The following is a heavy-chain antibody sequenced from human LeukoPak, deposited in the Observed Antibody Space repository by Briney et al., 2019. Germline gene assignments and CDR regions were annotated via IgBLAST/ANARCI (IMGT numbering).Heavy chain of an antibody. CDR3: AGTDRGDYVWGSYRRQNYSDY. CDR1: GFTFSSYE. CDR2: ISSSGSTI. J-gene: IGHJ4*02. V-gene: IGHV3-48*03. Sequence: PGGSLRLSCAASGFTFSSYEMNWVRQAPGKGLEWVSYISSSGSTIYYADSVKGRFTISRDNAKNSLYLQMNSLRAEDTAVYYCAGTDRGDYVWGSYRRQNYSDYWGQGTLVTVSS. D-gene: IGHD3-16*02.